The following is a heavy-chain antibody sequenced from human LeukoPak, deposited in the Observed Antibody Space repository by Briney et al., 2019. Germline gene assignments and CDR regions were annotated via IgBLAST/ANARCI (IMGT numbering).Heavy chain of an antibody. CDR1: GYTFTSYG. CDR2: ISAYNGNT. CDR3: ARVRRGGISRFLECRFDY. V-gene: IGHV1-18*01. Sequence: ASVKVSCKASGYTFTSYGISWVRQAPGQGLEWMGWISAYNGNTNYAQKLQGRVTMTTDTSTSTAYMELRSLRSDDTAVYYCARVRRGGISRFLECRFDYWGQGTLVTVSS. D-gene: IGHD3-3*01. J-gene: IGHJ4*02.